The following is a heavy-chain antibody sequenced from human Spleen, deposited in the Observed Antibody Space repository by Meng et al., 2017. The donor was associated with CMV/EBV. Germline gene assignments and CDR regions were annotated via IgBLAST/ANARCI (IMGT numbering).Heavy chain of an antibody. D-gene: IGHD3-22*01. V-gene: IGHV2-5*02. CDR3: AHSADYYDSSGKGYFDY. CDR1: GFSLSTSGVG. CDR2: IYWDDDK. J-gene: IGHJ4*02. Sequence: QIPFNEPGPPLVKPPPTPTLTCTFSGFSLSTSGVGVGWIRQPPEQALEWLALIYWDDDKRYSPSLKSRLTITKDTSKNQVVLTMTNMDPVDTATYYCAHSADYYDSSGKGYFDYWGQGTLVTVSS.